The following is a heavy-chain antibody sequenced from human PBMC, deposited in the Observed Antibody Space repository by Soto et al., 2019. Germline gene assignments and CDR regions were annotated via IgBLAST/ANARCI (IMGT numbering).Heavy chain of an antibody. CDR2: MNPNSGNT. V-gene: IGHV1-8*01. Sequence: ASVKVSCKASGYTFTSYDINWVRQATVQGLEWMGWMNPNSGNTGYAQKFQGRVTMTRNTSISTAYMELSSLRSEDTAVYYCARGGDTAMGYYYYYGMDVWGQGTTVTVSS. CDR1: GYTFTSYD. D-gene: IGHD5-18*01. J-gene: IGHJ6*02. CDR3: ARGGDTAMGYYYYYGMDV.